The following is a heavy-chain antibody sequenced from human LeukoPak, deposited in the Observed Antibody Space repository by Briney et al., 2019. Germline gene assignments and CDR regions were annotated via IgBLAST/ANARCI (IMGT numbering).Heavy chain of an antibody. CDR2: MNPNSGDT. Sequence: GASVKVSCKTSGYTFTGYYMHWVRQAPGQGLEWMGWMNPNSGDTNYAQKFQDRVTMTRDTSISTAYMDLSRLISDDTAVYYCARGYCSGGSCYVFDYWGQGTLVTVSP. CDR3: ARGYCSGGSCYVFDY. D-gene: IGHD2-15*01. J-gene: IGHJ4*02. CDR1: GYTFTGYY. V-gene: IGHV1-2*02.